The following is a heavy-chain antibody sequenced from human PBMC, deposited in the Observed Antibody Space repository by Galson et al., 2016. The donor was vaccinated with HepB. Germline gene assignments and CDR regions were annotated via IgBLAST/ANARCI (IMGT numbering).Heavy chain of an antibody. CDR1: AGSVTNRNYY. CDR2: VSYNGKT. Sequence: SETLSLTCTVSAGSVTNRNYYWSWIRQSPGKGLEWIGYVSYNGKTIYHPSLGSRVTISADTSKNQFSLNLKSVTAADTAVYYCARNAAVVACIDIWGQGTLVTVSS. J-gene: IGHJ4*02. CDR3: ARNAAVVACIDI. V-gene: IGHV4-61*01. D-gene: IGHD3-22*01.